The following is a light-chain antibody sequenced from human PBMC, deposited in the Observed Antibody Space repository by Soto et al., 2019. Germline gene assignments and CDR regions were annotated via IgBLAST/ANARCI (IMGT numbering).Light chain of an antibody. CDR3: QSSDSSLSASNWV. CDR1: SSDVGNYNL. J-gene: IGLJ3*02. Sequence: QSALTQPASVSGSPGQSITISCTGTSSDVGNYNLVSWYQQYPGKAPKLMIYEGGKRPSGVSNRFSGSKSGNTASLTISGLQAEDEADYYCQSSDSSLSASNWVFGGGTQLTVL. V-gene: IGLV2-14*02. CDR2: EGG.